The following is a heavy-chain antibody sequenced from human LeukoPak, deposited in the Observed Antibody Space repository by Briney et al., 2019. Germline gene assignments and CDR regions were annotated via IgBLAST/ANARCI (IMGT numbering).Heavy chain of an antibody. Sequence: ETLSLTCTVSGGSISSYYWSWIRQPAGKGLEGVSSISSSSSYIYYADSVKGRFTISRALYLQMNSLRAEDTAVYYCARDTVVVPAANEENYYYYMDVWGKGTTVTVSS. CDR1: GGSISSYY. J-gene: IGHJ6*03. D-gene: IGHD2-2*01. CDR2: ISSSSSYI. V-gene: IGHV3-21*01. CDR3: ARDTVVVPAANEENYYYYMDV.